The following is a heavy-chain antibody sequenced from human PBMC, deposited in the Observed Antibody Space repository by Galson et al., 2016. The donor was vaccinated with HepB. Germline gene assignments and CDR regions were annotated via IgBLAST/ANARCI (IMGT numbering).Heavy chain of an antibody. J-gene: IGHJ4*02. CDR1: AFTFSNYG. Sequence: SLRLSCAASAFTFSNYGMHWVRQAPGKGLEWVAGIRTDGSNKYYGDSVKGRVTISRDNSKNTLYLQMNSLRAEDTAVYYCAKSKGGVWSYYFDYWGQGTLVTVSS. D-gene: IGHD6-19*01. V-gene: IGHV3-33*06. CDR2: IRTDGSNK. CDR3: AKSKGGVWSYYFDY.